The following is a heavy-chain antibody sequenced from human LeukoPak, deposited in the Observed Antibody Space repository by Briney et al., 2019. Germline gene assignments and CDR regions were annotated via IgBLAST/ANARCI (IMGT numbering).Heavy chain of an antibody. J-gene: IGHJ6*03. V-gene: IGHV3-74*01. CDR1: GFTFSSYE. D-gene: IGHD5-18*01. CDR2: INSDGSST. Sequence: GGSLRLSCAASGFTFSSYEMNWVRQAPGKGLVWVSRINSDGSSTSYADSVKGRFTISRDNAKNTLYLQMNSLRAEGTAVYYCARSGGYSYSSYYYYYMDVWGKGTTVTVSS. CDR3: ARSGGYSYSSYYYYYMDV.